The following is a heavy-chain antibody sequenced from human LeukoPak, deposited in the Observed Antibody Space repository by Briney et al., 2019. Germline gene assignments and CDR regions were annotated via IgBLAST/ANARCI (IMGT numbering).Heavy chain of an antibody. V-gene: IGHV4-59*01. Sequence: SETLSLTCTVSGGSISSYYWSWIRQPPGKGLEWIGYIYYSGSTNYNPSLKSRVTISVDTSKNQFSLKLSSVTAADTAVYYCARAGLAVAGLADYWGQGTLVIVSS. D-gene: IGHD6-19*01. CDR2: IYYSGST. J-gene: IGHJ4*02. CDR3: ARAGLAVAGLADY. CDR1: GGSISSYY.